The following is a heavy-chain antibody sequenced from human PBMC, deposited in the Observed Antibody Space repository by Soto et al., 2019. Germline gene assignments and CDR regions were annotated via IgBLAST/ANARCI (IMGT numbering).Heavy chain of an antibody. CDR2: IYSGGST. CDR3: AREGSSEYAHFVY. V-gene: IGHV3-53*01. Sequence: PGGSLRLSCAASGFTVSSNYMSWVRQAPGKGLEWVSVIYSGGSTYYADSVEGRFTISRDNSKDTLYLQMNSLRAEDTAVYYCAREGSSEYAHFVYWGQGTLVTVSS. J-gene: IGHJ4*02. CDR1: GFTVSSNY. D-gene: IGHD2-2*01.